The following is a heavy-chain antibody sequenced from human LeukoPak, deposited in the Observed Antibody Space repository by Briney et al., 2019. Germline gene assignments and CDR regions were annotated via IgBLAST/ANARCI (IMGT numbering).Heavy chain of an antibody. J-gene: IGHJ4*02. CDR2: INAGNGNT. CDR1: GYTFTSYA. V-gene: IGHV1-3*01. CDR3: ARDLPRYCSRTSCQGNY. Sequence: ASVKVSCKASGYTFTSYAMHWVRQAPGQRLEWMGWINAGNGNTKYSQKFQGRVTITRDTSASTAYMELSSLRSEDTAVYYCARDLPRYCSRTSCQGNYWGQGTLVTVSS. D-gene: IGHD2-2*01.